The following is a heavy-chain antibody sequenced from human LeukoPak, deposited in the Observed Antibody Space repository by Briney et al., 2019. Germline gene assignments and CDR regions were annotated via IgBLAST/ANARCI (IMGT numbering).Heavy chain of an antibody. CDR3: ARDRTITVAATNSYFDY. D-gene: IGHD6-19*01. J-gene: IGHJ4*02. Sequence: SVKVSCKVSGDTFNSYAISWVRQAPGQGLEWMGGIIPMFDTTNYAQKFQGRVTITADESTSTAYMELSSLRSEDTAVYYCARDRTITVAATNSYFDYWGQGTMVTVSS. CDR2: IIPMFDTT. V-gene: IGHV1-69*13. CDR1: GDTFNSYA.